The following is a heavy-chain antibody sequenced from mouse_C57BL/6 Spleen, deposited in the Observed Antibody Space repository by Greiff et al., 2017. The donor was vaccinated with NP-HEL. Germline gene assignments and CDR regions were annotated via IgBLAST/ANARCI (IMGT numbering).Heavy chain of an antibody. CDR3: ASLGPGAMDY. D-gene: IGHD4-1*01. V-gene: IGHV1-64*01. CDR1: GYTFTSYW. Sequence: QVQLKQPGAELVKPGASVKLSCKASGYTFTSYWMHWVKQRPGQGLEWIGMIHPNSGSTNYNEKFKSKATLTVDKSSSTAYMQLSSLTSEDSAVYYCASLGPGAMDYWGQGTSVTVSS. CDR2: IHPNSGST. J-gene: IGHJ4*01.